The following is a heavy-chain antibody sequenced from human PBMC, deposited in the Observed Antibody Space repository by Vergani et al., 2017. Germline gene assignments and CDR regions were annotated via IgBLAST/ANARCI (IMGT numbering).Heavy chain of an antibody. CDR2: TSAYNGNT. J-gene: IGHJ5*02. V-gene: IGHV1-18*01. Sequence: QVQLVQSGAEVKKPGATVKVSCKASGYTFTRYGISWVRQAPGQGLEWMGGTSAYNGNTNYAQKLQGRVTMTTDTSTSTAYMGLRTLRSDDTTVYYCARGGVGAYCGGYCYSNWFDPGGQGTLVTVSS. CDR3: ARGGVGAYCGGYCYSNWFDP. D-gene: IGHD2-21*02. CDR1: GYTFTRYG.